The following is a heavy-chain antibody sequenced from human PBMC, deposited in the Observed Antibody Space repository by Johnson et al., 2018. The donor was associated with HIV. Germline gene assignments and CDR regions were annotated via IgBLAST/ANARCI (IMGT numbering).Heavy chain of an antibody. V-gene: IGHV3-74*01. J-gene: IGHJ3*02. D-gene: IGHD2-21*01. CDR3: ARDKVAGASILAAFDI. Sequence: VESGGGLVQPGGSLRLSCAASGFTFSSYWMHWVRQAPGKGLVWVSRINSDGSSTSYADSVKGRLTVSRDNSKNTLYLQMNSLRAEDTALYYCARDKVAGASILAAFDIWGRDNGHRLL. CDR2: INSDGSST. CDR1: GFTFSSYW.